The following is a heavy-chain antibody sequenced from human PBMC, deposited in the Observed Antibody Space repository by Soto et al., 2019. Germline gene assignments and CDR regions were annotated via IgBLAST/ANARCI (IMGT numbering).Heavy chain of an antibody. CDR1: GFTFSSYA. CDR3: ARDGLRQYAFDI. CDR2: ISSNGGST. D-gene: IGHD4-17*01. J-gene: IGHJ3*02. V-gene: IGHV3-64*01. Sequence: EVQLVESGGGLVQPGGSLRLSCAASGFTFSSYAMHWVRQAPGKGLEYVSAISSNGGSTYYANSVKGRFTISRDNSKNTLYLQMGSLRAGDMAVYYCARDGLRQYAFDIWGQGTMVTVSS.